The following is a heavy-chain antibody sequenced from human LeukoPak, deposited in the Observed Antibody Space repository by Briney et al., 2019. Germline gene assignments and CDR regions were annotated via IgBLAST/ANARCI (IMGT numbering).Heavy chain of an antibody. CDR2: IFHTGSGST. D-gene: IGHD6-19*01. Sequence: KTSETLSLTCTVSAGSISSYYWSWIRQPPGKGLEWIGYIFHTGSGSTSHNPSLKSRVTISVDTSKNQFSLNLNSVTAADTAVYYCARHAVYAGSGWAFDYWGQGTLVTVSS. CDR1: AGSISSYY. J-gene: IGHJ4*02. V-gene: IGHV4-59*08. CDR3: ARHAVYAGSGWAFDY.